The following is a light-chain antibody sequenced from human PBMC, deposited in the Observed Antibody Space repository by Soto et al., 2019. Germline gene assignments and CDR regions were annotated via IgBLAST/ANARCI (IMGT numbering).Light chain of an antibody. CDR2: DAS. J-gene: IGKJ2*01. CDR1: QSVRIF. CDR3: QQRGNWPLYT. Sequence: EIVLTQSPATLSLSPGERATLSCRASQSVRIFLAWYQQKPGQAPRLLIYDASNRATGIPDRFSGSGSGTDFTLTISSLEPEDFAVYYCQQRGNWPLYTFGPGTKVEMK. V-gene: IGKV3-11*01.